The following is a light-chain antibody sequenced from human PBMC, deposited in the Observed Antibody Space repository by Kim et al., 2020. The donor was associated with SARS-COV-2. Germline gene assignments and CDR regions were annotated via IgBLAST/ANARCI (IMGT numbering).Light chain of an antibody. CDR1: TGTVTSGHY. Sequence: PGGTATLTCDSSTGTVTSGHYPYWFQRKPGQAPRTLIYDANKKHSWTPARFSGALLGGKAALTLSGAQPEDEADYYCLLLYSGARVFGGGTKLTVL. J-gene: IGLJ3*02. CDR2: DAN. V-gene: IGLV7-46*01. CDR3: LLLYSGARV.